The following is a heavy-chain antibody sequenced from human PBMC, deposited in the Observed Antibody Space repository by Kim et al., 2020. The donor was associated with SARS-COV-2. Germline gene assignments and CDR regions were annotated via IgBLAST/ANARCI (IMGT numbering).Heavy chain of an antibody. CDR3: ARVGILTGYYYGIDV. CDR2: IYYSGST. CDR1: GGSISSYY. D-gene: IGHD3-9*01. J-gene: IGHJ6*02. Sequence: SETLSLTYTVSGGSISSYYWSWIRQPPGKGLEWIGYIYYSGSTNYNPSLKSRVTISVDTSKNQFSLKLSSVTAADTAVYYCARVGILTGYYYGIDVWGQG. V-gene: IGHV4-59*01.